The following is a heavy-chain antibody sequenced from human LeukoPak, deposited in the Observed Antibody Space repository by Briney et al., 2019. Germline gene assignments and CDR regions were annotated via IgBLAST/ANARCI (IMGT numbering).Heavy chain of an antibody. V-gene: IGHV3-30*18. D-gene: IGHD4-17*01. CDR2: ISYDGSNK. CDR3: AKAPRAVTTWSNDY. CDR1: GFTFSSYG. J-gene: IGHJ4*02. Sequence: GGSLRLSCAASGFTFSSYGMHWVRQAPGKGLGWVAVISYDGSNKYYADSVKGRFTIFRDNSKNTLYLQMNSLRAEDTAVYYCAKAPRAVTTWSNDYWGQGTLVTVSS.